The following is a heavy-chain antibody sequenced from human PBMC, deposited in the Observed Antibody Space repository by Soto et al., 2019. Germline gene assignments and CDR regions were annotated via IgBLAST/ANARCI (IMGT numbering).Heavy chain of an antibody. J-gene: IGHJ6*02. D-gene: IGHD3-22*01. CDR1: GGSISSSSYY. CDR3: ARHLLPTGVRRVDYGMDV. Sequence: KPSETLSLTCTVSGGSISSSSYYWGWIRQPPGKGLEWIGSIYYSGSTYYKPSLKSRVTISVDTSKNQFSLKLSSVTAADTAVYFCARHLLPTGVRRVDYGMDVWGQGTTVTVSS. CDR2: IYYSGST. V-gene: IGHV4-39*01.